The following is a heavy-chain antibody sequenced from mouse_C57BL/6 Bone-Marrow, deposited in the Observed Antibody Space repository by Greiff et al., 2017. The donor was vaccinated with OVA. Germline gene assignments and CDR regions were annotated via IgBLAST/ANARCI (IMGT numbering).Heavy chain of an antibody. J-gene: IGHJ3*01. CDR1: GYSITSGYY. Sequence: VQLQQSGPGLVKPSQSLSLTCSVTGYSITSGYYWNWIRQFPGNKLEWMGYISYDGSNNYNPSLKNRISITRDTSKNQFFLKLNSVTTEDTATYYCARDEGPDGYYEFAYWGQGTLVTVSA. V-gene: IGHV3-6*01. D-gene: IGHD2-3*01. CDR2: ISYDGSN. CDR3: ARDEGPDGYYEFAY.